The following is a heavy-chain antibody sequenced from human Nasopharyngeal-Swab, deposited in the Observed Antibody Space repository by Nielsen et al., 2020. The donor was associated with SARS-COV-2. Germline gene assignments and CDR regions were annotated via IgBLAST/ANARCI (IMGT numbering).Heavy chain of an antibody. D-gene: IGHD2-2*01. CDR1: GGSISSFY. CDR3: ARNRGGGYQLPFGGYGMDV. J-gene: IGHJ6*01. Sequence: GSLRLSCTVSGGSISSFYLSWIRQPPGKVLEWIGYIFYSGSTNYNPSLKSRVTISVDTSKNQLSLKLSSVTAADTAVYDCARNRGGGYQLPFGGYGMDVWGQGTTVTVSS. CDR2: IFYSGST. V-gene: IGHV4-59*08.